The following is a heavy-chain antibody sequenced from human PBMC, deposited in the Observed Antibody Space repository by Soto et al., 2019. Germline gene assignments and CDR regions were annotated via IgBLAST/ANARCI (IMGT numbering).Heavy chain of an antibody. CDR2: IIPIFGTA. J-gene: IGHJ4*02. CDR3: AREVAAHYFDY. D-gene: IGHD6-19*01. V-gene: IGHV1-69*06. Sequence: SVKVSCKSSGGTFSSYAIIWVRQAPGQGLEWMGGIIPIFGTANYAQKFQGRVTITAGKSTSTAYMELSSLRSEDTAVYYCAREVAAHYFDYWGQGTLVTVSS. CDR1: GGTFSSYA.